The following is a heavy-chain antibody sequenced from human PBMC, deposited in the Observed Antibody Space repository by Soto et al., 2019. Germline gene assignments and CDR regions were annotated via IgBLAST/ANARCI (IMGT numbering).Heavy chain of an antibody. CDR2: IFYSGST. Sequence: PSESLSLTCTVSGGSISSSSYYWGWIRQPPGKGLEWIGSIFYSGSTYYNPSLKSRVTMSVDTSKNQFSLRLISVTAADTAIYFCAREGNLGRWLQPLDFWGQGTMVTASS. D-gene: IGHD5-12*01. CDR1: GGSISSSSYY. CDR3: AREGNLGRWLQPLDF. V-gene: IGHV4-39*07. J-gene: IGHJ4*02.